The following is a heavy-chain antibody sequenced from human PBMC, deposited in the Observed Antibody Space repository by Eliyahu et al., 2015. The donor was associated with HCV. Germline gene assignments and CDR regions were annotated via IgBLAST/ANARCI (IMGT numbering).Heavy chain of an antibody. V-gene: IGHV4-30-2*01. CDR3: ARYLVRGIGWFDP. D-gene: IGHD3-10*01. CDR1: GXSIXSGGYS. Sequence: QLQLQESGSGLVKPSQTLSLTCAVSGXSIXSGGYSWSWIRQPPRKGLEWIGYIYHSGSTYYNPSLKSRVTISVDRSKNQFSLKLSSVTAADTAVYYCARYLVRGIGWFDPWGQGTLVTVSS. CDR2: IYHSGST. J-gene: IGHJ5*02.